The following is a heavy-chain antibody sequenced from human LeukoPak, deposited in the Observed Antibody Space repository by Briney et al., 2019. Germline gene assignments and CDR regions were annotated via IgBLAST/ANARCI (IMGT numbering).Heavy chain of an antibody. V-gene: IGHV3-74*01. CDR1: GFTFATTW. J-gene: IGHJ4*02. D-gene: IGHD3-10*01. CDR2: INNDGSST. CDR3: VIGGTYGSGS. Sequence: GGSLRLSCAASGFTFATTWMHWVRQAPGKGLVWVSLINNDGSSTNYADSVKGRFTISRDNAKNTLYLQMKSLRAGDTAVYYCVIGGTYGSGSWGQGTLVTVSS.